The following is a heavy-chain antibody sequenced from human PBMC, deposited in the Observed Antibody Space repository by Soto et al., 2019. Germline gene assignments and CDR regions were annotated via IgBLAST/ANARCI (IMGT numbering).Heavy chain of an antibody. D-gene: IGHD6-13*01. J-gene: IGHJ4*02. CDR1: GFTFSSYA. Sequence: GGSLRLSCAASGFTFSSYAMSWVRQAPGKGLEWVSAISGSGGSTYYADSVKGRFTISRDNSKNTLYLQMNSLRAEDTAVYYCAKVLAGAHSSSWYFDYWGQGTLVTVSS. CDR2: ISGSGGST. V-gene: IGHV3-23*01. CDR3: AKVLAGAHSSSWYFDY.